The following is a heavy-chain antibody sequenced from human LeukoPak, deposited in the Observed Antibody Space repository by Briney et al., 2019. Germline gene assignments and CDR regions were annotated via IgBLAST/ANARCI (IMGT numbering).Heavy chain of an antibody. CDR2: IYHSGST. V-gene: IGHV4-38-2*02. D-gene: IGHD1/OR15-1a*01. Sequence: PSETLSLTCTVSGYSISSGYYWGWIRQPPGKGLEWIGSIYHSGSTYYNPSLKSRVTISVDTSKNQFSLKLSSVTAADTAVYYCARGNGGTYDYWGQGTLVTVSS. CDR1: GYSISSGYY. CDR3: ARGNGGTYDY. J-gene: IGHJ4*02.